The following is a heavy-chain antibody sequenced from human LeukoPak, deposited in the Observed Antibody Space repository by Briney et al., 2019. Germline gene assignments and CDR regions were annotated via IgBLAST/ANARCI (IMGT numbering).Heavy chain of an antibody. CDR2: INHSGST. D-gene: IGHD3-22*01. Sequence: SETLSLTCAVYGGSFSGYYWSWIRQPPGKGLEWIGEINHSGSTNYNPSLKSRVTISVDTSKNQFSLKLSSVTAADTAVYYCARGFSDSSGYSDYWGQGTPVTVSS. V-gene: IGHV4-34*01. CDR3: ARGFSDSSGYSDY. J-gene: IGHJ4*02. CDR1: GGSFSGYY.